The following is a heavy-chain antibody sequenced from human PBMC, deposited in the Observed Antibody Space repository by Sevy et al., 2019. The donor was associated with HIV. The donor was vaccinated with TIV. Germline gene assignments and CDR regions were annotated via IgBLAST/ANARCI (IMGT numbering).Heavy chain of an antibody. Sequence: GGSLRLSCAASGFTFSSYVMHWVRQAPGKGLEWVAVISYDGSNKYYADSVKGRFTISRDNSKNTLYLQMNSLRAEETAVYYCARVGEEYYYDSSGYPDAFDIWGQGTMVTVSS. CDR3: ARVGEEYYYDSSGYPDAFDI. D-gene: IGHD3-22*01. CDR2: ISYDGSNK. J-gene: IGHJ3*02. V-gene: IGHV3-30*04. CDR1: GFTFSSYV.